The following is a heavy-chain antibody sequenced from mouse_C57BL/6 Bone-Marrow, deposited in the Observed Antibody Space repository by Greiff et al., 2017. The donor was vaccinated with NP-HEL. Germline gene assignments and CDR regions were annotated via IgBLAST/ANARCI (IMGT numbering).Heavy chain of an antibody. CDR1: GFTFSSYA. CDR3: ARLVYYAMDY. CDR2: ISSGGSYT. V-gene: IGHV5-9-3*01. Sequence: EVQGVESGGGLVKPGGSLKLSCAAPGFTFSSYAMSWVRQTPEKRLEWVATISSGGSYTYYPDSVKGRFTISRDNAKNTLYLQMSSLRSEDTAMYYCARLVYYAMDYWGQGTSVTVSS. J-gene: IGHJ4*01.